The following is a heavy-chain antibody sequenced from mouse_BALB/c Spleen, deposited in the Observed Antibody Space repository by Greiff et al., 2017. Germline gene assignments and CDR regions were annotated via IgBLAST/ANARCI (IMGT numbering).Heavy chain of an antibody. CDR2: ISSGGST. J-gene: IGHJ3*01. D-gene: IGHD2-10*02. CDR3: ARGYGNQFAY. V-gene: IGHV5-6-5*01. Sequence: EVKLMESGGGLVKPGGSLKLSCAASGFTFSSYAMSWVRQTPEKRLEWVASISSGGSTYYPDSVKGRFTISRDNARNILYLQMSSLRSEDTAMYYCARGYGNQFAYWGQGTLVTVSA. CDR1: GFTFSSYA.